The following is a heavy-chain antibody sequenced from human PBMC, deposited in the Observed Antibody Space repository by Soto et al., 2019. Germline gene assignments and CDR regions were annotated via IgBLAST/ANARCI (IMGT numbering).Heavy chain of an antibody. V-gene: IGHV4-59*01. CDR3: ARVGDYGDNLLLDY. J-gene: IGHJ4*02. CDR2: IYYSGST. CDR1: GGSISSYY. Sequence: SETLSLTCTVSGGSISSYYWSWIRQPPGKGLEWIGYIYYSGSTNYNPSLKSRVTITVDTSKNQFSLKLSSVTAADTAVYYCARVGDYGDNLLLDYWGQGTLVTVSS. D-gene: IGHD4-17*01.